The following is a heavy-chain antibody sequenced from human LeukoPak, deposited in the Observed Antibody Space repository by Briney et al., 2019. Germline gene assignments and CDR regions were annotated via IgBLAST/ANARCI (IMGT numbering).Heavy chain of an antibody. CDR2: INHSGST. Sequence: PSETLSLTCTVSGGSISSSSYYWSWIRQPPGTGLEWIGEINHSGSTNYNPSLKSRVTISVDTSKNQFSLKLSSVTAADTAVYYCASLTDTPGEPFDYWGQGTLVTVSS. D-gene: IGHD3-16*01. CDR1: GGSISSSSYY. J-gene: IGHJ4*02. CDR3: ASLTDTPGEPFDY. V-gene: IGHV4-39*07.